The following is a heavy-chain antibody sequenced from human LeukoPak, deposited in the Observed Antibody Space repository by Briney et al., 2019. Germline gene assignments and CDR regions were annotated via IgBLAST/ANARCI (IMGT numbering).Heavy chain of an antibody. J-gene: IGHJ5*02. Sequence: GGSLRLSRAASGFTVSSKYMTWVRQAPGKGLEWVSSISSSSSYIYYADSVKGRFTISRDNAKNSLYLQMNSLRAEDTAVYYCARDPRGVRGVMRFDPWGQGTLVTVSS. V-gene: IGHV3-21*01. D-gene: IGHD3-10*01. CDR3: ARDPRGVRGVMRFDP. CDR1: GFTVSSKY. CDR2: ISSSSSYI.